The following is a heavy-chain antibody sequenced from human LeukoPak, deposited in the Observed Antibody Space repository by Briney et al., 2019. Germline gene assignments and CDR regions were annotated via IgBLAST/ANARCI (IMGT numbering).Heavy chain of an antibody. V-gene: IGHV4-59*01. CDR3: ARGGGSGWYDYMDV. CDR1: GGSISSYY. D-gene: IGHD6-19*01. Sequence: SETLSLTCTVSGGSISSYYWSWIRQPPGKGLEWIGYIYYSGSTNYNPSLKSRVTISVDTSKNQFSLKLSSVTAADTAVYYCARGGGSGWYDYMDVWGKGTTVTISS. CDR2: IYYSGST. J-gene: IGHJ6*03.